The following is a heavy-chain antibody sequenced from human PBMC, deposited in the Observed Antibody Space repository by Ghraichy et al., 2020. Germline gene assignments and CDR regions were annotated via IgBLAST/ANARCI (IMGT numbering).Heavy chain of an antibody. Sequence: ETLSLTCNVSGGSISPYYWSWIRQPPGKGLEWIGYIFYSGSTNYNPSLRSRVSMSVDTSNNQFSLKLSSVTADTAVYYCARGPDYYYGMDVWGQGNTVTVSS. J-gene: IGHJ6*02. CDR3: ARGPDYYYGMDV. CDR2: IFYSGST. CDR1: GGSISPYY. V-gene: IGHV4-59*08.